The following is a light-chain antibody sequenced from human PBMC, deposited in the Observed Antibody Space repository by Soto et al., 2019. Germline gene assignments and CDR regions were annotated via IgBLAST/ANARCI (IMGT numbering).Light chain of an antibody. CDR3: QQYNNWPS. CDR1: QTVSRN. J-gene: IGKJ5*01. Sequence: EVVMRQSPATLSVSPGECATLSCRASQTVSRNLAWYQQRPGQAPRLLIYDISNRATGVPARFSGSGSETEFTLTIRSLQSEDFAVYFCQQYNNWPSFGQGTRLEIK. V-gene: IGKV3-15*01. CDR2: DIS.